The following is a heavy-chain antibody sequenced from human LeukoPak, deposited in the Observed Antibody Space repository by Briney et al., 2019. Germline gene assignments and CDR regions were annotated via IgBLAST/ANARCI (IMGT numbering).Heavy chain of an antibody. CDR1: GFTFSSYW. CDR2: IKQDGSEK. J-gene: IGHJ4*02. V-gene: IGHV3-7*01. CDR3: ARSQGSMAAAAPFDY. Sequence: PGGSLILSCAASGFTFSSYWMSWFRQAPGKGLEWLANIKQDGSEKYYVDSVKGRFTISRDNAKNSLYLQMNSLRAEDTAVYYCARSQGSMAAAAPFDYWGQGTLVTVSS. D-gene: IGHD6-13*01.